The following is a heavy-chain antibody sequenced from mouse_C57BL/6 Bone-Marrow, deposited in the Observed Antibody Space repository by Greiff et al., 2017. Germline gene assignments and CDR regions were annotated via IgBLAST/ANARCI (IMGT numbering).Heavy chain of an antibody. V-gene: IGHV5-6*01. CDR1: GFTFSSYG. CDR3: ARAYCYGSWFAY. J-gene: IGHJ3*01. CDR2: ISSGGSYT. D-gene: IGHD1-1*01. Sequence: EVHLVESGGDLVKPGGSLKLSCAASGFTFSSYGMSWVRQTPDKRLEWVATISSGGSYTYYPDSVKGRYTISRDNAKNTLYLQVSSLKSEDTAMYYCARAYCYGSWFAYWGQGTLVTVSA.